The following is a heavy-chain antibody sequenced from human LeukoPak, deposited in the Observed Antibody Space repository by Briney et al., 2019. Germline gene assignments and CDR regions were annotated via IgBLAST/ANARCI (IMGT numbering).Heavy chain of an antibody. V-gene: IGHV3-30*18. CDR2: ISYDGSNK. CDR3: ANEGYYDSSGYYYGSGYYYGMDV. Sequence: GGSLRLSCAASGFTFSSYGMHWVRQAPGKGLEWVAVISYDGSNKYYADSVKGRFTISRDNSKNTLYLQMNSLRAEDTAVYYCANEGYYDSSGYYYGSGYYYGMDVWGQGTTVTVSS. J-gene: IGHJ6*02. D-gene: IGHD3-22*01. CDR1: GFTFSSYG.